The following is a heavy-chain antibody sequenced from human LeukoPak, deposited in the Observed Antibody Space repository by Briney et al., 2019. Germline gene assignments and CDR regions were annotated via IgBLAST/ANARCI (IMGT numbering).Heavy chain of an antibody. V-gene: IGHV4-39*01. CDR1: GGSVSSSSYY. J-gene: IGHJ4*02. CDR3: ARQEGTPMIVVLGGYYFDY. CDR2: IYYSGST. D-gene: IGHD3-22*01. Sequence: SETLSLTCTVSGGSVSSSSYYWGWIRQPPGKGLEWIGSIYYSGSTYCNPSLKSRVTISVDTSKNQFSLKLSSVTAADTAVYYCARQEGTPMIVVLGGYYFDYWGQGTLVTVSS.